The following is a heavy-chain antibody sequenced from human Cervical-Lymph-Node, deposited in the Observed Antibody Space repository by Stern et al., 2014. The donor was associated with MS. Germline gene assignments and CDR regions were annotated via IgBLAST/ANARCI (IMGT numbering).Heavy chain of an antibody. V-gene: IGHV1-2*06. J-gene: IGHJ4*01. D-gene: IGHD3-10*01. CDR3: EREGTDY. Sequence: QVQLVQSGTEVKKPGASVKVSCRTSGYTFTSYYIHWVRQAPGQGLEWMGRIDPNNGGTDLAQKFQGRVTMTRDTSFSTAYMELSRLRSDDTAVYYCEREGTDYWGQGTLVTASS. CDR2: IDPNNGGT. CDR1: GYTFTSYY.